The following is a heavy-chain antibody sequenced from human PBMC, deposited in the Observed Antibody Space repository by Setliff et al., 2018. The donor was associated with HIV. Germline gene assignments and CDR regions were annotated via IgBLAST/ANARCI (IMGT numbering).Heavy chain of an antibody. CDR2: IWYDGSNK. CDR1: GFTFSSYS. V-gene: IGHV3-33*08. CDR3: AREGITGTTLHPY. D-gene: IGHD1-7*01. J-gene: IGHJ4*02. Sequence: GGSLRLSCAAPGFTFSSYSMHWVRQAPGKGLEWVAVIWYDGSNKYYTDSVKGRFTISRDNAKNSLYLQMNTLRAEDTAVYYCAREGITGTTLHPYWGQGTLVTVSS.